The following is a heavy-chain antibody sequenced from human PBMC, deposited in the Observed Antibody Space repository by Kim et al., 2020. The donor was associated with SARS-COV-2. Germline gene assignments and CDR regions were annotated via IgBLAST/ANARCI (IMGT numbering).Heavy chain of an antibody. CDR2: INHSGST. V-gene: IGHV4-34*01. J-gene: IGHJ4*01. D-gene: IGHD3-22*01. CDR1: GGSFSGYY. CDR3: ARYAPIDYDSSGYYRYYF. Sequence: SETLSLTCAVYGGSFSGYYWSWIRQPPGKGLEWIGEINHSGSTNYNPSLKSRVTISVDTSKNQFSLKLSSVTAADTAVYYCARYAPIDYDSSGYYRYYF.